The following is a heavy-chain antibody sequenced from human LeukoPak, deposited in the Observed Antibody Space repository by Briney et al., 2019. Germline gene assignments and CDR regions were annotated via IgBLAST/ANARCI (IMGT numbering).Heavy chain of an antibody. D-gene: IGHD4-23*01. CDR2: IYNSGST. CDR1: GDSFSYFY. Sequence: PSETLSLTCTVSGDSFSYFYWSWIRQPPGKGLEWIGYIYNSGSTSYNPSLRSRVTISVDTSKNQFSLKLSSVTAADTAVYYCARFDYAGPRGNYFDYWGQGTLVTVSS. J-gene: IGHJ4*02. V-gene: IGHV4-59*12. CDR3: ARFDYAGPRGNYFDY.